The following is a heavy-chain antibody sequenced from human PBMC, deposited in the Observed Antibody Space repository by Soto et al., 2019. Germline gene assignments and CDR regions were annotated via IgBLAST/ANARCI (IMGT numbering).Heavy chain of an antibody. Sequence: QITLKESGPTLVRPTQTLTLTCTFSGFSLSTSEVAVGWIRQPPGKALEWLALIYWDDDKRYSPSLKSRLTIMKDISKNQVVLTMTDTDPVDTATYYCVYRLVGGKLQPKCAYWGQGSLVTVSS. V-gene: IGHV2-5*02. CDR2: IYWDDDK. J-gene: IGHJ4*02. CDR1: GFSLSTSEVA. CDR3: VYRLVGGKLQPKCAY. D-gene: IGHD6-13*01.